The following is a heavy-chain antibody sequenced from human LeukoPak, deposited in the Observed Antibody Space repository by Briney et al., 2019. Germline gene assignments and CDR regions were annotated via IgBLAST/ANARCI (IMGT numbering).Heavy chain of an antibody. J-gene: IGHJ4*02. V-gene: IGHV3-11*01. D-gene: IGHD3-3*01. Sequence: GGSLRLSCAASEFTFSDYYMSWIRQAPGKALEWVSYISYSGDTIYYADSVKGRFTVSRDNAKNLLYLQMNSLRAEDTAVYYCTRHLKVIHDFWSGGFDYWGQGTLVTVSS. CDR2: ISYSGDTI. CDR1: EFTFSDYY. CDR3: TRHLKVIHDFWSGGFDY.